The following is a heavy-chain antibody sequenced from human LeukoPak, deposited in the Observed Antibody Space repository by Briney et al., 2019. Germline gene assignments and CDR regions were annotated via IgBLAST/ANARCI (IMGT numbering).Heavy chain of an antibody. Sequence: GGSLRLSCVASGFTFSDYWMHRFRQAPGKGLVWVSHISLDGRTTSYAGSVKGRFTISRDNTKNTLFLQMNSLRAEDTAVYYCARDPRIATRPSDYWGQGTLVTVSS. J-gene: IGHJ4*02. CDR1: GFTFSDYW. D-gene: IGHD6-6*01. V-gene: IGHV3-74*01. CDR2: ISLDGRTT. CDR3: ARDPRIATRPSDY.